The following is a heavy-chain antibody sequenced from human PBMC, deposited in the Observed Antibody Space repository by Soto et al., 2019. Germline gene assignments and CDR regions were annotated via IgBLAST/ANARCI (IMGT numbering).Heavy chain of an antibody. J-gene: IGHJ4*02. CDR1: GFTFSSYA. CDR3: AKPSLYGDLTPNFDY. CDR2: ISYDGSNK. Sequence: GGSLRLSCAASGFTFSSYAMHWVRQAPGKGLEWVAVISYDGSNKYYADSVKGRFTISRDNSKNTLYLQMNSLRAEDTAVYYCAKPSLYGDLTPNFDYWGQGTLVTVSS. D-gene: IGHD4-17*01. V-gene: IGHV3-30*18.